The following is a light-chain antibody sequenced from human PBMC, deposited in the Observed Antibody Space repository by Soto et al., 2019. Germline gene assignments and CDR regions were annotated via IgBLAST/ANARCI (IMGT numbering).Light chain of an antibody. J-gene: IGLJ3*02. CDR3: AVWDDSLNGWV. CDR1: RSNIGSNT. CDR2: SNN. Sequence: QSVLTQPPSASGTPGQRVTISCSGSRSNIGSNTVNWYQQLPGTAPKLLIYSNNQRPSGVPDRFSGSKSGTSASLAISGLQSEDEAEYHCAVWDDSLNGWVFGGGTKLTVL. V-gene: IGLV1-44*01.